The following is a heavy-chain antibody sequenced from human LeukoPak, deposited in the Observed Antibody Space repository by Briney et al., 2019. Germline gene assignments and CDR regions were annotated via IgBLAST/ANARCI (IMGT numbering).Heavy chain of an antibody. Sequence: PGGSLRLSCAASGFTFSAFPMHWVRQAPGKGLESVSAIGGSGADTYYANSVKGRFTISRDNSKNTLDLQMGSLSVEDMAVYYLARGTKGDYDYWGPGTLVTVSS. V-gene: IGHV3-64*01. J-gene: IGHJ4*02. CDR2: IGGSGADT. CDR1: GFTFSAFP. D-gene: IGHD2-21*01. CDR3: ARGTKGDYDY.